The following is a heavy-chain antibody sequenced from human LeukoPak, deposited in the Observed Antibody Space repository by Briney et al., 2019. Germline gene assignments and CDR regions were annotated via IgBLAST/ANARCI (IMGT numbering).Heavy chain of an antibody. Sequence: PGESLRLSCAASGFHFSTYNMNWVRQAPGKGLEWVSSIYYADSVKGRFTISRDDAKNSLYLQMNSLRVEDTAVYYCAGEVIGGNSAWGQGTLVTVSS. V-gene: IGHV3-21*01. J-gene: IGHJ5*02. D-gene: IGHD4-23*01. CDR1: GFHFSTYN. CDR3: AGEVIGGNSA. CDR2: I.